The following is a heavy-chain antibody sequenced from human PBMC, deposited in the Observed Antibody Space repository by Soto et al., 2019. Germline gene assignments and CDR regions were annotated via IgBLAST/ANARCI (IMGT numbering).Heavy chain of an antibody. Sequence: SETLSLTCTVSGGSISSYYWRWIRQPLGKGLEWIGYIYYSGSTNYNPSLKSRVTISVDTSKNQFSLKLSSVTAADTAVYYCARSPRIAEAGLYYFDYWGQGTLVTVS. CDR1: GGSISSYY. CDR2: IYYSGST. J-gene: IGHJ4*02. V-gene: IGHV4-59*01. CDR3: ARSPRIAEAGLYYFDY. D-gene: IGHD6-13*01.